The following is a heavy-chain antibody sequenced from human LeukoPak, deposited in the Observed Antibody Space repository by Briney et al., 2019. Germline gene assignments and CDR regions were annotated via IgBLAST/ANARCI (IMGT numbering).Heavy chain of an antibody. V-gene: IGHV1-46*01. J-gene: IGHJ3*02. CDR2: INPSGGST. D-gene: IGHD3-22*01. Sequence: ASVKVSCKASGYTFTSYYIHWVRQAPGQGLEWVGIINPSGGSTNYAQKLQGRVTMTTDTSTSTAYMELRSLKSDDTAVYYCASLKNYYDSSGYLVTDAFDIWGQGTMVTVSS. CDR1: GYTFTSYY. CDR3: ASLKNYYDSSGYLVTDAFDI.